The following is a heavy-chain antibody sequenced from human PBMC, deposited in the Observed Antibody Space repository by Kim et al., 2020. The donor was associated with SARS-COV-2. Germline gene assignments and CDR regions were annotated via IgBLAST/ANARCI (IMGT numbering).Heavy chain of an antibody. CDR2: IYHSGST. J-gene: IGHJ4*02. CDR3: ARELKRGYYGSGSYYDDY. Sequence: SETLSLTCAASGGSISSSNWWSWVRQPPGKGLEWIGEIYHSGSTNYNPSLKSRVTISVDKSKNQFSLKLSSVTAADTAVYYCARELKRGYYGSGSYYDDYWGQGTLVTVSS. V-gene: IGHV4-4*02. D-gene: IGHD3-10*01. CDR1: GGSISSSNW.